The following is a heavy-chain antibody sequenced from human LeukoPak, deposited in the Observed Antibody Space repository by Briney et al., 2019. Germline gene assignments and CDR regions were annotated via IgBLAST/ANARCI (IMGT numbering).Heavy chain of an antibody. J-gene: IGHJ4*02. V-gene: IGHV3-48*04. Sequence: GGSLRLSCAASGFTFSSYAMSWVRQAPGKGLEWVSYISNKGSSSTTYYADSVKGRFTISRDDAQNSLYLQMNSLRADDTAVYYCAKDILAAGLFFDYWGQGTLVTVSS. CDR3: AKDILAAGLFFDY. CDR2: ISNKGSSSTT. D-gene: IGHD6-13*01. CDR1: GFTFSSYA.